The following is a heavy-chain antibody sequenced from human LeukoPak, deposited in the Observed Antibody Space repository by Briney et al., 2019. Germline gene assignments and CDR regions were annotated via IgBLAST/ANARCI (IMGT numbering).Heavy chain of an antibody. CDR3: ARSTPDIVVVVAATPSRKFDY. J-gene: IGHJ4*02. Sequence: SETLSLTCAVYGGSFSGYYWSWIRQPPGKGLEWIGEINHSGSTNYNPSLKSRVTISVDTSKNQFSLKLSSVTAADTAVYYCARSTPDIVVVVAATPSRKFDYWGQGTLVTVSS. V-gene: IGHV4-34*01. CDR2: INHSGST. D-gene: IGHD2-15*01. CDR1: GGSFSGYY.